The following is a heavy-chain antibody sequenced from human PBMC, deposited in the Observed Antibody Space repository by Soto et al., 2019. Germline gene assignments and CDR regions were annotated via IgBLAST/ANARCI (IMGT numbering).Heavy chain of an antibody. CDR1: GFTFSDHY. D-gene: IGHD4-4*01. CDR3: GQGSKAYCGNYFHPFDI. V-gene: IGHV3-72*01. CDR2: IRNKTNGYTT. Sequence: PGGSLGLSCAASGFTFSDHYMGWVRQAPGKGLEWVGRIRNKTNGYTTEYAASVKGSFTIARGDSKNSLFLQMNSLKSEETAGYYWGQGSKAYCGNYFHPFDIRGPGTMGTVTS. J-gene: IGHJ3*02.